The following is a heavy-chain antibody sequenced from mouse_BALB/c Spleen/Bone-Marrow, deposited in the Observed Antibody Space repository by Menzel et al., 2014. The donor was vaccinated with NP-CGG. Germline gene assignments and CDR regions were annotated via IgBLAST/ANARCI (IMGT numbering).Heavy chain of an antibody. CDR3: ARGLRLRDYFDY. J-gene: IGHJ2*01. V-gene: IGHV2-9*02. D-gene: IGHD1-2*01. Sequence: VNVVESGPGLVAPSQSLSITCTVSGFLLTSYGVHWVRQPPGKGLEWLGVIWAGGITNYNSTLMSRLSISKDNSKSQVFLKMNSLQSDDTAMYYCARGLRLRDYFDYWGQGTTLTVSS. CDR2: IWAGGIT. CDR1: GFLLTSYG.